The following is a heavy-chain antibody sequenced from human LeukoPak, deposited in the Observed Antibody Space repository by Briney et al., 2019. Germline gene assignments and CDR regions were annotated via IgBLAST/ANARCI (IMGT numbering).Heavy chain of an antibody. D-gene: IGHD2-15*01. CDR1: GYTLISYA. CDR2: ITAYNGYT. CDR3: ARGDCSGGSCYLPEYLQH. J-gene: IGHJ1*01. Sequence: ASVKVSCKASGYTLISYAISWVRQAPGQELEWMGWITAYNGYTTYAQKLQGRVTMTTDTSTNTAYMELRSLKSDDTAVYYCARGDCSGGSCYLPEYLQHWGQGTLVTVSS. V-gene: IGHV1-18*01.